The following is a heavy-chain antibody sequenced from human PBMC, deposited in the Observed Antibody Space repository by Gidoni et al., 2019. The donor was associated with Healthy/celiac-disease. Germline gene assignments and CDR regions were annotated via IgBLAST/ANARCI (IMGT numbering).Heavy chain of an antibody. CDR3: ASSPNDIVVVTAIPIDSLYFDY. CDR2: IYFSGST. CDR1: GGSISSLSYY. Sequence: QLQLQESGPGLVKPSETLSLTCTVSGGSISSLSYYWGWIPQPPGKGLEWIGSIYFSGSTYYNPSLKSRVTISVDTSKNQFALKLSSVTAADTAVYYCASSPNDIVVVTAIPIDSLYFDYWGQGTLVTVSS. V-gene: IGHV4-39*01. D-gene: IGHD2-21*02. J-gene: IGHJ4*02.